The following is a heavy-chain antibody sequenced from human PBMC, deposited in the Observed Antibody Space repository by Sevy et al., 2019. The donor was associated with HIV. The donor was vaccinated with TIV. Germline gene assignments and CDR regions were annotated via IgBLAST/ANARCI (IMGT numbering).Heavy chain of an antibody. D-gene: IGHD3-22*01. CDR3: AKGGGGHYDPDEIGYYFYYYNMDV. V-gene: IGHV3-23*01. CDR2: ISGSGTRT. J-gene: IGHJ6*03. Sequence: GGSLKLSCAVSGFSFDSYGMTWVRQAPGKGLEWVSGISGSGTRTYYADSVKGRFSISRDNSKNRLYLQMNSLRSEDTAIYYCAKGGGGHYDPDEIGYYFYYYNMDVWGKGTTVTVSS. CDR1: GFSFDSYG.